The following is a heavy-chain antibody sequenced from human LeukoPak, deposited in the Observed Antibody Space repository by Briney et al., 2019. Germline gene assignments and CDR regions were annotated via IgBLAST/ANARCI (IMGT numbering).Heavy chain of an antibody. CDR1: GFTFSSYN. CDR3: AKDEQVTGTNLGLILDAFDM. J-gene: IGHJ3*02. D-gene: IGHD1-1*01. Sequence: GGSLRLSCAASGFTFSSYNMNWVRQAPGQGLEWVSSISSSSSYIYYAESVKGRFTITRDNSKNTAYMQMSSLRAEDTAVYFCAKDEQVTGTNLGLILDAFDMWGQGTMATVSS. V-gene: IGHV3-21*04. CDR2: ISSSSSYI.